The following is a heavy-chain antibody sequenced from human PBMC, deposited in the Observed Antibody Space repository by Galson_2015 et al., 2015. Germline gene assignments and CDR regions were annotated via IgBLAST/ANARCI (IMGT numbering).Heavy chain of an antibody. CDR3: ARGPTYYYDNNSGQNDY. CDR1: GFTFSDSY. D-gene: IGHD3-22*01. CDR2: ISSSGSTI. J-gene: IGHJ4*02. V-gene: IGHV3-11*01. Sequence: SLRLSCAVSGFTFSDSYMSWIRQAPGKGLEWVSSISSSGSTIYYADSVKGRFTISRDNAEKSLYLQMNSLRPEDMAVYYCARGPTYYYDNNSGQNDYWGQGTLVTVSS.